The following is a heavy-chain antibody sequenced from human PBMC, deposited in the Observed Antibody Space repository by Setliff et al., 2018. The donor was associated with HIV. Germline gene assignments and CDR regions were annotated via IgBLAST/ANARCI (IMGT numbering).Heavy chain of an antibody. Sequence: PGGSLRLSCTGSGFIFGDYAMSWVRQGPGQGLEWLSLIREQVYGAPTEYAASVKGRFTISRDDSKNTAYLQMNSLKTEDTAVYYCTREFKNDVLTTDAFEIWGLGTMVTVSS. J-gene: IGHJ3*02. V-gene: IGHV3-49*04. D-gene: IGHD2-8*01. CDR2: IREQVYGAPT. CDR3: TREFKNDVLTTDAFEI. CDR1: GFIFGDYA.